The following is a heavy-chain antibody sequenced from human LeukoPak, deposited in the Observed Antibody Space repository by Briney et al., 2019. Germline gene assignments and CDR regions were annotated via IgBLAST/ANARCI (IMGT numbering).Heavy chain of an antibody. CDR2: SSGSGGST. Sequence: GGSLRLSCAASGFTFSDYAMSWVRQAPGKGLEWVSASSGSGGSTYYADSVKGRLTISRDNSKNTLYPQMNSLRAEDTALYYCAKLQHTGYDLARGFDYWGQGTLVTVSS. V-gene: IGHV3-23*01. CDR3: AKLQHTGYDLARGFDY. J-gene: IGHJ4*02. CDR1: GFTFSDYA. D-gene: IGHD5-12*01.